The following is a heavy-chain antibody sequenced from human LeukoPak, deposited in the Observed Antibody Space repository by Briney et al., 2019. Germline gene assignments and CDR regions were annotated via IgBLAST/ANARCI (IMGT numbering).Heavy chain of an antibody. Sequence: GGSLRLSCAASGFTYSDYWMNWVRQAPGKGLEWVANINQDGSQKHYVDSVKGRFTISRDNAKNSMYLQMNSLRVEDTAVYYCARAMDYWGPGTLVTVSS. CDR3: ARAMDY. CDR2: INQDGSQK. CDR1: GFTYSDYW. J-gene: IGHJ4*02. V-gene: IGHV3-7*03.